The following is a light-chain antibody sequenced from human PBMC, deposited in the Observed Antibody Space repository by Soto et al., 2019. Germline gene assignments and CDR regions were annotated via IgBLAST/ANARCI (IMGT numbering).Light chain of an antibody. J-gene: IGKJ4*01. CDR3: RPYNNWPPLT. Sequence: EIVLTQSPATLSVSPGESATLSCRASQSVSYNLAWYQQRPGQPPRLLIYSASTRATSVPARFSGSGSGTDFTLTISSLQPEDSAVYYCRPYNNWPPLTFGGGTKVEI. V-gene: IGKV3-15*01. CDR1: QSVSYN. CDR2: SAS.